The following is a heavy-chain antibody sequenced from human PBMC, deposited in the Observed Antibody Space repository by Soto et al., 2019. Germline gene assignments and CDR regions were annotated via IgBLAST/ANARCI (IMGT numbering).Heavy chain of an antibody. CDR1: GYTFTSYG. Sequence: GASVKVSCKASGYTFTSYGISWVRQAPGQGXEWMGWISAYNGNTNYAQKLQGRVTMTTDTSTSTAYMELRSLRSDDTAVYYCARDRDGYYYDSSGYDAFDIWGQGTMVTVSS. CDR2: ISAYNGNT. J-gene: IGHJ3*02. D-gene: IGHD3-22*01. V-gene: IGHV1-18*04. CDR3: ARDRDGYYYDSSGYDAFDI.